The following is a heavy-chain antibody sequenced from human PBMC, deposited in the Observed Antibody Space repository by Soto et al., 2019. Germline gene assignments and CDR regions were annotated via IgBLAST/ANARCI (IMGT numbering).Heavy chain of an antibody. CDR1: GFTFSDYY. CDR2: ISSSGSTI. Sequence: GGSLRLSCAASGFTFSDYYMSWIRQAPGKGLEWVSYISSSGSTIYYADSVKGRFTISRDNAKNSLYLQMNSLRAEDTAVYYCARVGGCSSTSCYLFPLDYWGQGTLVTVSS. J-gene: IGHJ4*02. D-gene: IGHD2-2*01. V-gene: IGHV3-11*01. CDR3: ARVGGCSSTSCYLFPLDY.